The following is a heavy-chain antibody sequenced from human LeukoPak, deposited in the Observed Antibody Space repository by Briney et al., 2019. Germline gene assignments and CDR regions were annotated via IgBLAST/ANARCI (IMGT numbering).Heavy chain of an antibody. CDR3: AKGFSFGCCNYYYMDA. Sequence: GSLRLSFAASEFTFRSYAMSWVRQAPGKGLEWVSAISGSGATTYSADSVKGRFTISRDNSKNTLYLQMNSLRAEDTAVYYCAKGFSFGCCNYYYMDAWGKGTTVTVSS. CDR2: ISGSGATT. V-gene: IGHV3-23*01. CDR1: EFTFRSYA. J-gene: IGHJ6*03. D-gene: IGHD5-18*01.